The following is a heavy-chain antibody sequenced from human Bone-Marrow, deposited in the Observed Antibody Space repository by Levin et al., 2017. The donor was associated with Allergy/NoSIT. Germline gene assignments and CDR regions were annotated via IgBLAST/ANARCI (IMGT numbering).Heavy chain of an antibody. D-gene: IGHD1-26*01. CDR2: IYTSGST. CDR3: ARGEWELNAFDI. J-gene: IGHJ3*02. V-gene: IGHV4-4*07. Sequence: GSLRLSCTVSGGSISSYYWSWIRQPAGKGLEWIGRIYTSGSTNYNPSLKSRVTMSVDTSKNQFSLKLSSVTAADTAVYYCARGEWELNAFDIWGQGTMVTVSS. CDR1: GGSISSYY.